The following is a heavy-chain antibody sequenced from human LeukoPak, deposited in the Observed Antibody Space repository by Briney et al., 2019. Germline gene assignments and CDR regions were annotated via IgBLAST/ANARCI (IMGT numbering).Heavy chain of an antibody. Sequence: SVKVSCKASGYTFTSYGISWVRQAPGQGLEWMGGIIPIFGTANYAQKFQGRVTITADESTSTAYMELSSLRSEDTAVYYCARDSGSYHYFDYWGQGTLVTVSS. V-gene: IGHV1-69*13. J-gene: IGHJ4*02. CDR3: ARDSGSYHYFDY. CDR1: GYTFTSYG. CDR2: IIPIFGTA. D-gene: IGHD1-26*01.